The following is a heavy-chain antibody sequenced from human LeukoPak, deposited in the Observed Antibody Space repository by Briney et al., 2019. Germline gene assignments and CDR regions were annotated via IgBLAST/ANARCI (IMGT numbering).Heavy chain of an antibody. CDR2: ISGSGGST. D-gene: IGHD3-10*01. CDR3: ARDRNYYDSGKYHHYYGY. J-gene: IGHJ4*02. Sequence: PGGSLRLSCAASGFTFSSYAMSWVRQAPGKGLEWVSAISGSGGSTYYADSVKGRFTISRDNSKNTLYLQMNSLRAEDTAVYFCARDRNYYDSGKYHHYYGYWGQGALVTVSS. V-gene: IGHV3-23*01. CDR1: GFTFSSYA.